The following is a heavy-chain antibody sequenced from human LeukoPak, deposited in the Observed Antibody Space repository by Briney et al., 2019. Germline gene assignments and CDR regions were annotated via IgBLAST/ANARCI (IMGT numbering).Heavy chain of an antibody. CDR3: ARISGYYYYFDY. CDR1: GYTFTGCY. V-gene: IGHV1-2*06. J-gene: IGHJ4*02. Sequence: ASVKVSCKASGYTFTGCYMHWVRQAPGQGREWVGRVNPNSGGTNYAQKFQGRVTMTRDTSISTAYIELSRQRSDDTAVYYCARISGYYYYFDYWGQGTLVTVSS. D-gene: IGHD3-22*01. CDR2: VNPNSGGT.